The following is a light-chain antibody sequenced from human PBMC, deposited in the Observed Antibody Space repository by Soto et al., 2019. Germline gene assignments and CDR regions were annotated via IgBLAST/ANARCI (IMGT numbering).Light chain of an antibody. CDR3: SSYAASNNLGV. CDR1: SSDVGGYNY. Sequence: QSALTQPPSASGSPGQSVIISCIGTSSDVGGYNYVSWYQQHPGKAPKLMIYEVSKRPSGVPDRFSGSKSGNTASLTVSGLQAEDEADYYCSSYAASNNLGVFGGGTKVTVL. V-gene: IGLV2-8*01. CDR2: EVS. J-gene: IGLJ2*01.